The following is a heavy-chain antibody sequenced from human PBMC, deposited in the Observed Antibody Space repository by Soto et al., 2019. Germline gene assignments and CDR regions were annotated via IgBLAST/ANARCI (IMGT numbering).Heavy chain of an antibody. CDR3: PTVFPPPNFNY. Sequence: QVELVESGGGLVKPGGSLRLSCAASGLSFSDYYMSWIRQAPGKGLEWIAYITSSSSTIYYADSVKGRFTISRNDAKNSLYQQLASRRAEDTPVNYCPTVFPPPNFNYWGQGTRVTAPS. D-gene: IGHD2-8*01. CDR1: GLSFSDYY. J-gene: IGHJ4*02. V-gene: IGHV3-11*01. CDR2: ITSSSSTI.